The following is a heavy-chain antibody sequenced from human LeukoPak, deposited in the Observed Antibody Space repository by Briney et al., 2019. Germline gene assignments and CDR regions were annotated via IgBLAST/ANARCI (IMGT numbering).Heavy chain of an antibody. D-gene: IGHD4-17*01. CDR1: GFRFSDYS. J-gene: IGHJ4*02. CDR2: ISSSNNI. CDR3: GRGNGDYGGVDY. Sequence: GGSLRLSCAASGFRFSDYSMNWVRQAPGKGLEWVSYISSSNNIYYADSVKGRFTISRDNAKNSLWLQMNSLRAEDTAVYHCGRGNGDYGGVDYWGQGTLVTVPS. V-gene: IGHV3-48*01.